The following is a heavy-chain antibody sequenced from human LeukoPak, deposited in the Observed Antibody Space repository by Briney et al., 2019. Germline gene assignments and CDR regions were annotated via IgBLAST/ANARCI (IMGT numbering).Heavy chain of an antibody. Sequence: GGSLRLSCAASGFTFRSYAMSWVRQAPGKGLEWVSVISGSGGSTYYADSVKGRFTISRDNSKNTLYLQMNSLRAEDTAVYYCAKDEDIVVVPSALDYWGQGTLVTVSS. CDR1: GFTFRSYA. CDR3: AKDEDIVVVPSALDY. J-gene: IGHJ4*02. V-gene: IGHV3-23*01. D-gene: IGHD2-2*01. CDR2: ISGSGGST.